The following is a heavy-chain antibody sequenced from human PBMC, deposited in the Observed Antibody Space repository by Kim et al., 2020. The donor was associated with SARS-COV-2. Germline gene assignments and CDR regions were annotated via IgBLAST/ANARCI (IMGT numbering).Heavy chain of an antibody. J-gene: IGHJ6*02. CDR2: ISGSGGST. D-gene: IGHD3-16*01. CDR3: AKALGAQGTHYYYYYGMDV. V-gene: IGHV3-23*01. Sequence: GGSLRLSCAASGFTFSSYAMSWVRQAPGKGLEWVSAISGSGGSTYYADSVKGRFTISRDNSKNTLYLQMNSLRAEDTAVYYCAKALGAQGTHYYYYYGMDVWGQGTTVTVSS. CDR1: GFTFSSYA.